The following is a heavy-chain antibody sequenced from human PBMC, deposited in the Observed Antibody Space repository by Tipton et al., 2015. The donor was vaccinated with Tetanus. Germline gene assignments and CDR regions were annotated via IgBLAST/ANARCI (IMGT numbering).Heavy chain of an antibody. CDR3: ARDQARGARGWNYFDY. J-gene: IGHJ4*02. D-gene: IGHD1-26*01. V-gene: IGHV4-31*03. CDR1: GGSISSGGHY. CDR2: IYYSGTT. Sequence: TLSLTCTVSGGSISSGGHYWSWIRQHPGKGLEWIGDIYYSGTTDYNPSLKSRVTISVYTSKNQFSLKLKSVTAADTAVYYCARDQARGARGWNYFDYWGQGTLVTVSS.